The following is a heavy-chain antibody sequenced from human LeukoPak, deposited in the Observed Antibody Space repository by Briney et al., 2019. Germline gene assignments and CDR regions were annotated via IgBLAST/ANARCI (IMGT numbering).Heavy chain of an antibody. D-gene: IGHD6-13*01. V-gene: IGHV3-7*01. J-gene: IGHJ6*03. Sequence: GGSLRLSCAASGFTFSSYWMSWVRQAPGKGLEWVANIKQDGSEKYYVDSVKGRFTISRDNAKNSLYLQMNSLRAEDTALYFCARDATTEPGTVYMDVWGKGTTVTISS. CDR2: IKQDGSEK. CDR1: GFTFSSYW. CDR3: ARDATTEPGTVYMDV.